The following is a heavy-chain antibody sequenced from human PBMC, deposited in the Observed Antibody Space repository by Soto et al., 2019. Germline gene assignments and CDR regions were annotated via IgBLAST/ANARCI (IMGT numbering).Heavy chain of an antibody. V-gene: IGHV1-3*01. Sequence: HVELVQSGADVKKPGASVTIFCKASGYTFTDYALHWVRQAPGQRLEWMGWMNAGVGNTLYSQKFQGRITITRDTSASTAYMELNSLKSEDTAIYYCARDTGYTFGSLNYWGPGTLVTVSS. D-gene: IGHD5-18*01. CDR3: ARDTGYTFGSLNY. J-gene: IGHJ4*02. CDR1: GYTFTDYA. CDR2: MNAGVGNT.